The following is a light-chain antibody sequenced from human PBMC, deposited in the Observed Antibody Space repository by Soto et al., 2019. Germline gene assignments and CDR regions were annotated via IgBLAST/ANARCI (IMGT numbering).Light chain of an antibody. Sequence: AVQLTQSPSSLSASVGDRVTITCRASQDITSALAWYQQKPGRAPNLLIYDASSLESGVPSRFSGSGSGTDFTLTISSLQPEDSATYYCQQFNSDLFTFGPGTQVDVK. CDR2: DAS. CDR3: QQFNSDLFT. CDR1: QDITSA. V-gene: IGKV1-13*02. J-gene: IGKJ3*01.